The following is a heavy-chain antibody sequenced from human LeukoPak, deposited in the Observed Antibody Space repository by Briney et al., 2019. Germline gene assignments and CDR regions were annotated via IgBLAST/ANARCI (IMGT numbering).Heavy chain of an antibody. CDR3: ARVRGDYGDYPGAFDI. CDR2: IYHSGST. J-gene: IGHJ3*02. V-gene: IGHV4-38-2*02. CDR1: GYSISSGYY. D-gene: IGHD4-17*01. Sequence: SETLSLTCTVSGYSISSGYYWGWIRQPPGKGLEWIGNIYHSGSTYYNPSLKSRVTISVDTSKNQFSLKLNSVTAADTAVYYCARVRGDYGDYPGAFDIWGQGTMVTVSS.